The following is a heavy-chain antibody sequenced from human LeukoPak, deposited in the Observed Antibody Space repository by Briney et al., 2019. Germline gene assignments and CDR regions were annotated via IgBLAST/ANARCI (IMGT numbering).Heavy chain of an antibody. CDR2: IKEGGSEK. Sequence: GGSLRLSCAASGVIFRNYWMTWVRQAPGKGLEWVANIKEGGSEKYYVDSVKGRFTISRDNAKNSVYLQMSSLRAEDTAVYYCARDSGTGLAYRDGVEGIDYWGQGTLVTVSS. D-gene: IGHD3-10*01. J-gene: IGHJ4*02. V-gene: IGHV3-7*01. CDR1: GVIFRNYW. CDR3: ARDSGTGLAYRDGVEGIDY.